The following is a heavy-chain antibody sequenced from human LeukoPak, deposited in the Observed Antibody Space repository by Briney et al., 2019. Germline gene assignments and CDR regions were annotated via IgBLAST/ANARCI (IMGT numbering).Heavy chain of an antibody. CDR1: GFTFTDYY. CDR2: IIPIFGTA. V-gene: IGHV1-69*13. CDR3: ARGADSPYYYGSGSLSWFDP. Sequence: GASVKVSCKASGFTFTDYYMHWVRQAPGQGLEWMGGIIPIFGTANYAQKFQGRVTITADESTSTAYMELSSLRSEDTAVYYCARGADSPYYYGSGSLSWFDPWGQGTLVTVSS. D-gene: IGHD3-10*01. J-gene: IGHJ5*02.